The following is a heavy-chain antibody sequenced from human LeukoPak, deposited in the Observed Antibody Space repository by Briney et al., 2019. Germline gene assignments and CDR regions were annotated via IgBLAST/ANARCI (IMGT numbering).Heavy chain of an antibody. D-gene: IGHD4-17*01. CDR3: ARDYGDFRIFDY. CDR2: ISAYNGNT. V-gene: IGHV1-18*04. CDR1: GYTFTGYY. J-gene: IGHJ4*02. Sequence: ASVKVSCKASGYTFTGYYMHWVRQAPGQGLEWMGWISAYNGNTNYAQKLQGRVTMTTDTSTSTAYMELSSLRSDDTAVYYCARDYGDFRIFDYWGQETLVTVSS.